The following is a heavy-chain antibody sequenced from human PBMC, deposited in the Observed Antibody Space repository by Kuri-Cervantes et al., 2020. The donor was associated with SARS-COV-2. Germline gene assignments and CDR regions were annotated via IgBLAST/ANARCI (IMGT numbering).Heavy chain of an antibody. Sequence: ASVKVSCKASGYTFTDYYMHWVRQAPGQGLEWMGWINPNSGGTNYAQKFQGWVTMTRDTSISTVYMGLSRLRSDDTAVYYCAGSTPFRRLVVISQRGAFDIWGQGTMVTVSS. CDR3: AGSTPFRRLVVISQRGAFDI. V-gene: IGHV1-2*04. CDR1: GYTFTDYY. J-gene: IGHJ3*02. D-gene: IGHD3-22*01. CDR2: INPNSGGT.